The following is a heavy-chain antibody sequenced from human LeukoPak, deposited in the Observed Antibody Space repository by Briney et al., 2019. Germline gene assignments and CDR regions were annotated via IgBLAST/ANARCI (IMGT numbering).Heavy chain of an antibody. J-gene: IGHJ4*02. CDR1: GFTFSSYS. V-gene: IGHV3-48*01. D-gene: IGHD4/OR15-4a*01. Sequence: GGSLRLSCAASGFTFSSYSMNWVRRAPGKGLEWVSYISSSSSTIYYADSVKGRFTISRDNSKNTLYLQMNSLRVEDTAIYYCARIPTGYGVNSGGYWGQGTPVTVSS. CDR3: ARIPTGYGVNSGGY. CDR2: ISSSSSTI.